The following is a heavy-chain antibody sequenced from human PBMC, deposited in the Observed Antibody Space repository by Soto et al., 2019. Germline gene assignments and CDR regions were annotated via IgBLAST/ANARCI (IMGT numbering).Heavy chain of an antibody. D-gene: IGHD6-13*01. V-gene: IGHV3-11*01. J-gene: IGHJ4*02. CDR1: LSTFSEYY. CDR3: ASAAPPLDY. Sequence: QVQLVESGGGLVKPVGSLRLSCSAPLSTFSEYYMSCIRQATGKGLECVSYISSSGSTIYYADSVKGRFTISRDNAKKSLYLQMNILRAEDTAVYYCASAAPPLDYWGQGTLVTVSS. CDR2: ISSSGSTI.